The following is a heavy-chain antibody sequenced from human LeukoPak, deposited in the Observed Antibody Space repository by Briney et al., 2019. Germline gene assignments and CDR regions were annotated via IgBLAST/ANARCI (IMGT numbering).Heavy chain of an antibody. Sequence: PGRSLRLSCTASGFIFSAYGMHWVRQAPGKGLEWVAAISHDGRNIYYADIVKGRFTISRDNSRDTLHLQMNSLREEDTAVYYCAKDWQWKLLTGAINIWGQGTMVTVS. J-gene: IGHJ3*02. D-gene: IGHD1-26*01. CDR1: GFIFSAYG. CDR3: AKDWQWKLLTGAINI. V-gene: IGHV3-30*18. CDR2: ISHDGRNI.